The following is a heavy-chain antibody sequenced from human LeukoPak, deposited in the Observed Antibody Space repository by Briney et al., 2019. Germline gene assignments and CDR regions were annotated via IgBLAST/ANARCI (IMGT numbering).Heavy chain of an antibody. CDR2: IYHSGGT. J-gene: IGHJ6*03. CDR3: ARHRAEKPYYMDV. D-gene: IGHD5-24*01. Sequence: SETLSLTCTVSGYSISSGYYWGWIRQPPGKGQEWIGSIYHSGGTYYNPSLKSRVTISVDTSKNQFSLKLSSVTAADTAVYYCARHRAEKPYYMDVWGKGTTVTVSS. CDR1: GYSISSGYY. V-gene: IGHV4-38-2*02.